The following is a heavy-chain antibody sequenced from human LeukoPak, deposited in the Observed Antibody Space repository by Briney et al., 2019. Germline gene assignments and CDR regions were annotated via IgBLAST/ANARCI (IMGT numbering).Heavy chain of an antibody. V-gene: IGHV3-48*04. J-gene: IGHJ6*03. D-gene: IGHD7-27*01. CDR1: GFTVSSNY. Sequence: GGSLRLSCAASGFTVSSNYMSWVRQAPGKGLEWVSYISSSSSTIYYADSVKGRFTISRDNAKNSLYLQMNSLRAEDTAVYYCARLGTRTPMDVWGKGTTVTVSS. CDR2: ISSSSSTI. CDR3: ARLGTRTPMDV.